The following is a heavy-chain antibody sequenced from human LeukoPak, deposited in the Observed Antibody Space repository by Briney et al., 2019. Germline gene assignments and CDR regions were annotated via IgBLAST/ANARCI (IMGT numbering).Heavy chain of an antibody. CDR1: GDSMSDSY. CDR2: IYASGST. D-gene: IGHD2-15*01. V-gene: IGHV4-4*07. J-gene: IGHJ3*02. CDR3: ARGRYCSADICSGGDAFDI. Sequence: PSETLSLTCTVSGDSMSDSYWSWIRQPAGKGLEWIGRIYASGSTNYNPSLKSRVTLSVDTSSNQFSLTLSSVTAADTAVYYCARGRYCSADICSGGDAFDIWGQGTMVSVSS.